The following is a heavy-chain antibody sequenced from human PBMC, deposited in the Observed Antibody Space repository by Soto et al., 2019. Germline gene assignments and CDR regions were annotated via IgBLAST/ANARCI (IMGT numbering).Heavy chain of an antibody. CDR1: GFTFSSYG. CDR2: IWYDGSNK. J-gene: IGHJ6*02. CDR3: ARGLGGLLWFGEFTYYGMDV. V-gene: IGHV3-33*01. Sequence: GGSPRLSCAASGFTFSSYGMHWVRQAPGKGLEWVAVIWYDGSNKYYADSVKGRFTISRDNSKNTLYLQMNSLRAEDTAVYYCARGLGGLLWFGEFTYYGMDVWGQGTTVTVSS. D-gene: IGHD3-10*01.